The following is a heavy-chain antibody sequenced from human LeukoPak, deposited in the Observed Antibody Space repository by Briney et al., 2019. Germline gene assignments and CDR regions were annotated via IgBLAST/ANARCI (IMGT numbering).Heavy chain of an antibody. Sequence: SVKLSCKASGGTFSSYAISWVRQAPGQGLEWMGRIIPIFGTANYAQKFQGRVTITTDESTSTAYMELSSLRSEDTAVYYCARLPDTYYDILTGYFPWGQGTLVTVSS. CDR1: GGTFSSYA. CDR3: ARLPDTYYDILTGYFP. V-gene: IGHV1-69*05. D-gene: IGHD3-9*01. CDR2: IIPIFGTA. J-gene: IGHJ5*02.